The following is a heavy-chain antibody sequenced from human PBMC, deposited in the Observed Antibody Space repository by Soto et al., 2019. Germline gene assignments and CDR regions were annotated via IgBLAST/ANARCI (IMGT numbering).Heavy chain of an antibody. CDR1: GFTFSGSA. CDR3: TGHVGDYWTGSFDP. J-gene: IGHJ5*02. Sequence: EVQLVESGGGLVQPGESLKLSCTASGFTFSGSAMHWVRQASGKGLEWVGRIRTKANTYATAYAASVKGRFTISRDDSTNTAYLQMNSLKTEDTAVYYCTGHVGDYWTGSFDPWGQGTLVTVSS. D-gene: IGHD3-10*01. CDR2: IRTKANTYAT. V-gene: IGHV3-73*01.